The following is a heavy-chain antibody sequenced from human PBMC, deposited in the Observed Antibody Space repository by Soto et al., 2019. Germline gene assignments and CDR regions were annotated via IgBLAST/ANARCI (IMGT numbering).Heavy chain of an antibody. CDR2: ISSSGGTT. CDR3: AKERPFGGVIVPYYFDY. V-gene: IGHV3-23*01. CDR1: GFTFSSYG. D-gene: IGHD3-16*02. J-gene: IGHJ4*02. Sequence: EVQLLESGGGLVQPGGSLRLSCAASGFTFSSYGMNWVRQAPGKGLEWVSVISSSGGTTYYADSVKGRFTISRDNSKNPLYLQMNSLRADDTAVYYCAKERPFGGVIVPYYFDYWGQGTLVTVSS.